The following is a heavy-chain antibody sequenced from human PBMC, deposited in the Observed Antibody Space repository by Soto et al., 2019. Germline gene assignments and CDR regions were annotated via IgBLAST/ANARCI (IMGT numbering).Heavy chain of an antibody. J-gene: IGHJ5*02. V-gene: IGHV3-48*02. CDR1: GFSFSTYS. CDR3: ASLRYNCTYDEVPGFEP. D-gene: IGHD1-7*01. Sequence: VQLVESGGGLVQPGGSLRLSCAASGFSFSTYSLNWVRQAPEMGLEWVTYISSSSSNTYYADSVKGRFTISKDYVENSLFLEMTTLRDEDTPVYCRASLRYNCTYDEVPGFEPWGQGTRVTVSS. CDR2: ISSSSSNT.